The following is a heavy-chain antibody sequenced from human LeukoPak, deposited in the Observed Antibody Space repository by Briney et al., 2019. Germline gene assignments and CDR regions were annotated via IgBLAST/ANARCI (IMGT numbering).Heavy chain of an antibody. CDR3: ARGGGSGSYYPDY. D-gene: IGHD1-26*01. CDR2: ISSSSSYI. Sequence: GRSLRLSCAPSVFTFSSYSMNWVPEAPGKGLEWVSSISSSSSYIYYAASVKGRFTISRDNANNSLYLQMSSLRAEDTAVYYCARGGGSGSYYPDYWGQGTLVTVSS. J-gene: IGHJ4*02. V-gene: IGHV3-21*01. CDR1: VFTFSSYS.